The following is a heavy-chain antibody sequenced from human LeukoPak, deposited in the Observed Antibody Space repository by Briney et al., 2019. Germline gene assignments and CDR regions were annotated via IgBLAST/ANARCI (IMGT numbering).Heavy chain of an antibody. CDR3: TVGYRLLRYFQH. D-gene: IGHD1-26*01. J-gene: IGHJ1*01. Sequence: SETLSLTCAVYGGSFSGYYWSWIRQPPGKGLEWIGEINHSGSTNYNPSLKSRVTISVDTSKNQFSLKLSSVTAADTAVYYCTVGYRLLRYFQHWGQGTLVTVSS. CDR2: INHSGST. V-gene: IGHV4-34*01. CDR1: GGSFSGYY.